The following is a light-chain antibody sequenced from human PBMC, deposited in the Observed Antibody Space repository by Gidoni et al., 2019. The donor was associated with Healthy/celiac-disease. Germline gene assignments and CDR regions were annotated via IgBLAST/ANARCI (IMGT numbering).Light chain of an antibody. Sequence: QSVLTQPPSVSGAPGQRVTISCTGSSSNIGAGYDVHWYQQLPGTAPKRLIYGNSHRPSGVPDRFSGSKSGTSAFLAIPVLHAEDEADYYCQSYDSSLSGWEVFGTGTKVTVL. J-gene: IGLJ1*01. CDR2: GNS. CDR1: SSNIGAGYD. V-gene: IGLV1-40*01. CDR3: QSYDSSLSGWEV.